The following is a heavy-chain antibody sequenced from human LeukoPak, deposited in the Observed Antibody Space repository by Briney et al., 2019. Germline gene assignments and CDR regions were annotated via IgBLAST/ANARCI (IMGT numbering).Heavy chain of an antibody. D-gene: IGHD3-10*01. Sequence: ASVKVSCKASVYTFTSYYMHWVRQAPGQGLEWMGIINPSGGSTSYAQKFQGRVTMTRDMSTSTVYMELSSLRSEDTAVYYCARANCLSGFDYWGQGTLVTVSS. V-gene: IGHV1-46*01. CDR1: VYTFTSYY. CDR2: INPSGGST. CDR3: ARANCLSGFDY. J-gene: IGHJ4*02.